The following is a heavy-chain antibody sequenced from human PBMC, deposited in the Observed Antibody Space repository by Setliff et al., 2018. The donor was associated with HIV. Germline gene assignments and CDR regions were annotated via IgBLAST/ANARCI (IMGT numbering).Heavy chain of an antibody. CDR1: GYSISSGYY. CDR3: ASHPHTVLGEFFGMDV. J-gene: IGHJ6*02. Sequence: SETLSLTCTVSGYSISSGYYWGWIRQPPGKGLEWIGSIYHSGSTYYNTSLKSRVTISVDTSKNQFSLKLSSVTAADTAVYYCASHPHTVLGEFFGMDVWGQGTTVTVSS. CDR2: IYHSGST. V-gene: IGHV4-38-2*02. D-gene: IGHD3-16*01.